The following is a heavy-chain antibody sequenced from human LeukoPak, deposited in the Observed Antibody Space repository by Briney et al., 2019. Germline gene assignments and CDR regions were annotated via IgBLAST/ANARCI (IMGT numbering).Heavy chain of an antibody. CDR1: GGSISSYY. CDR2: IYTSGST. D-gene: IGHD2-15*01. V-gene: IGHV4-4*07. Sequence: SETLSLTCTVSGGSISSYYWSWVRHPAGKGLEWIGRIYTSGSTNYNPSLKSRVTMSVDTSKNQFSLKLSSVTAADTAVYYCARDTHYCSGGSCYSEWGQGTLVTVSS. J-gene: IGHJ4*02. CDR3: ARDTHYCSGGSCYSE.